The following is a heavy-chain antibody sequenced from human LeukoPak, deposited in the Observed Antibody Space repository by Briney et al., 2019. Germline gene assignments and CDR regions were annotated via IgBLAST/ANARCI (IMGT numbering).Heavy chain of an antibody. Sequence: GRSLRLSCAASGFTFSSYSMKWVRQAPGKGLEWVSSISSSSSYIYYADSVKGRFTISRDNAKNSLYLQMNSLRAEDTAVYYCARMGTLNWFDPWGQGTLVTVSS. CDR2: ISSSSSYI. V-gene: IGHV3-21*01. D-gene: IGHD7-27*01. CDR1: GFTFSSYS. J-gene: IGHJ5*02. CDR3: ARMGTLNWFDP.